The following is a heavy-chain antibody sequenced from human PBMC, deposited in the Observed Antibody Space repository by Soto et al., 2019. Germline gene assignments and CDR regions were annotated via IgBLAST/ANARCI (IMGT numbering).Heavy chain of an antibody. Sequence: QVQLVQSGAEVKKPGSSVKVSCKASGGTFNSYTISWVRQVPGQGLEWMGRITPILDIVQYAQKFQDRVTITGDKSTGTAYMELSGLKSGDTAIYYCARREVRHDPWGQGTLVTVSS. V-gene: IGHV1-69*02. CDR3: ARREVRHDP. CDR1: GGTFNSYT. CDR2: ITPILDIV. J-gene: IGHJ5*02.